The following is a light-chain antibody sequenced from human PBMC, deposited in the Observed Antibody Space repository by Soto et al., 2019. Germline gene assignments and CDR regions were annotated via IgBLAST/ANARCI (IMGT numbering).Light chain of an antibody. CDR1: QSISSY. Sequence: DIQMTQSPSSLSASVGDRVTITCRASQSISSYLNWYQQKPGKAPNLLIYAASSLQSGVPSRFSGSGSGTDFTLTISSLHPEDFATYYCQQSYSTLPLTFGGGTKVEIK. V-gene: IGKV1-39*01. CDR3: QQSYSTLPLT. J-gene: IGKJ4*01. CDR2: AAS.